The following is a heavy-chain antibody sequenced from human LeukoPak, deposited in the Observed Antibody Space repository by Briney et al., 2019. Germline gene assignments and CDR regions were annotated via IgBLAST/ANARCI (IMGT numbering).Heavy chain of an antibody. V-gene: IGHV1-18*01. J-gene: IGHJ4*02. D-gene: IGHD4-23*01. CDR1: GYTFTSYG. CDR3: ARDRGVDYGGIPELDY. CDR2: ISAYNGNT. Sequence: GASVKVSCKASGYTFTSYGISWVRQAPGQGLEWMGWISAYNGNTNYAQKLQGRVTMTTDTSTSTAYMELRSLRSDDTAVYYCARDRGVDYGGIPELDYWGQGTLVTVSS.